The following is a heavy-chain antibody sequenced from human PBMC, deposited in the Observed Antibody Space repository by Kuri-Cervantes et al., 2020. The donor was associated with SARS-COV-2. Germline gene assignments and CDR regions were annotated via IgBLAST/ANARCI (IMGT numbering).Heavy chain of an antibody. CDR1: GFTFSSYA. D-gene: IGHD3-3*01. J-gene: IGHJ4*02. Sequence: GESLKISCAASGFTFSSYAMHWVRQAPGKGLEWVAVISYDGSNKYYADSVKGLFTISRDNSKNTLYLQMNILRAEDTAVYYCARSINYDFWSGSHYWGQGTLVTVSS. V-gene: IGHV3-30-3*01. CDR2: ISYDGSNK. CDR3: ARSINYDFWSGSHY.